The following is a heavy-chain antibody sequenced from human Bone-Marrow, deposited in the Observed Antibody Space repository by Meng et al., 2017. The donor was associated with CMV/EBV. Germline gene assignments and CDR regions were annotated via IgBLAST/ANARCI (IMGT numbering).Heavy chain of an antibody. CDR3: ARGRYMVRGVKVYYYYGMAV. D-gene: IGHD3-10*01. J-gene: IGHJ6*02. CDR2: IYYSGST. Sequence: SETLSLTCTVSGGSISSSSYYWGWIRQPPGKGLEWIGSIYYSGSTYYNPSLKSRVTISVDTSKNQFSLKLSSVTAADTAVYYCARGRYMVRGVKVYYYYGMAVWGQGTTVTVSS. CDR1: GGSISSSSYY. V-gene: IGHV4-39*07.